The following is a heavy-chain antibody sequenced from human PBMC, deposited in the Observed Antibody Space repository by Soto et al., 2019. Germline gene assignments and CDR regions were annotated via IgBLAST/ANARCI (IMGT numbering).Heavy chain of an antibody. CDR3: ARLFAGATGNWYFDL. CDR2: ITRHGNI. Sequence: VQLQQWGAGLLKPSETLSLTCAVYGGSFSGYYWSWVRQHPGKGLEWIGEITRHGNINYNPSLKSRVTMSLDMSNNQCSLRLNSVSDADTAVYYCARLFAGATGNWYFDLCGRGTPVTVSS. J-gene: IGHJ2*01. CDR1: GGSFSGYY. V-gene: IGHV4-34*01. D-gene: IGHD1-1*01.